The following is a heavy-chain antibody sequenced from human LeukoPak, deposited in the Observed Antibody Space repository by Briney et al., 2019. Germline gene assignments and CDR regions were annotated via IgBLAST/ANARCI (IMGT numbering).Heavy chain of an antibody. D-gene: IGHD6-6*01. J-gene: IGHJ5*02. Sequence: GGSLRLSCAASGFTFDDYGMSWVRQAPGKGLEWVSGINWNGGSTGYADSVKGRFTISRDNAKNSLYLQMNSLRAEDTALYYCARDPTKRIAARPTAFDPWGQGTLVTVSS. CDR2: INWNGGST. CDR3: ARDPTKRIAARPTAFDP. CDR1: GFTFDDYG. V-gene: IGHV3-20*04.